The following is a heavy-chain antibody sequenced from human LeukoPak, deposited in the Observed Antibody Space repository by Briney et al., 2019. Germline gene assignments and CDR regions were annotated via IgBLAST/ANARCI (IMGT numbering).Heavy chain of an antibody. V-gene: IGHV1-2*02. D-gene: IGHD3-22*01. J-gene: IGHJ5*02. CDR3: ARASSITMIVVYSGWFDP. Sequence: GASVKVSCKASGYTFTGYYMHWVRQAPGQGLEWMGWINPNSGGTNYAQKFQGRVTMTRDTSISTAYMELSRLRSDDTAVYYCARASSITMIVVYSGWFDPWGQGTLVTVSS. CDR2: INPNSGGT. CDR1: GYTFTGYY.